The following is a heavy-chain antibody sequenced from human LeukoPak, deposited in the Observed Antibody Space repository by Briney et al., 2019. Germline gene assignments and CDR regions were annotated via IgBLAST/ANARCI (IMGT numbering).Heavy chain of an antibody. J-gene: IGHJ5*02. D-gene: IGHD6-13*01. V-gene: IGHV1-2*02. CDR3: ARERPCSSSWYRRCGWFDP. CDR1: GYPFTGYY. Sequence: ASVKVSCKASGYPFTGYYMHWVRQAPGQGLEWMGWINPNSGGTNYAQKFQGRVTMTRDTSISTAYMELSRLRSDDTAVYYCARERPCSSSWYRRCGWFDPWGQGTLVTVSS. CDR2: INPNSGGT.